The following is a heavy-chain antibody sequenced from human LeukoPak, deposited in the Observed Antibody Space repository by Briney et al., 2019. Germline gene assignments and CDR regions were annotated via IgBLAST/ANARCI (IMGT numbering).Heavy chain of an antibody. CDR3: AREEGIAARFDP. CDR1: GGSFSGYY. V-gene: IGHV4-34*01. D-gene: IGHD6-13*01. Sequence: PSETLSLTCAVYGGSFSGYYWSWIRQPPGKGLEWIGEINHSGSTNYNPSLKSRVTISVDTSKNQFSLKLSSVTAADTAVYYCAREEGIAARFDPWGQGTLVTVSS. J-gene: IGHJ5*02. CDR2: INHSGST.